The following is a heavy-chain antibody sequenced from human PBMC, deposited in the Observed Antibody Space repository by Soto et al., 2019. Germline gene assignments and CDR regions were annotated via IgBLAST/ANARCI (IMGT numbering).Heavy chain of an antibody. CDR1: GFTFSSYW. J-gene: IGHJ4*02. CDR3: AREERGYNSDSVGGY. CDR2: INSDGSST. V-gene: IGHV3-74*01. D-gene: IGHD3-16*01. Sequence: GGSLRLSCAASGFTFSSYWMHWVRQAPGKGLVWVSRINSDGSSTSYADSVKGRFTISRDNAKNTLYLQMNSLRAEDTAVYYCAREERGYNSDSVGGYWGQGTLVTVSS.